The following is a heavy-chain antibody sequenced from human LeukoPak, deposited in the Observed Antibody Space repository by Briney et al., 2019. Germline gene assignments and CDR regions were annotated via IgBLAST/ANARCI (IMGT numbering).Heavy chain of an antibody. V-gene: IGHV4-30-4*08. Sequence: PQTLSLTCPVSGRSISSGDYYWSWPRQPPGKGLEWIGYIYYSGSTYYNPSLKSRVTISVDTSKNQFSLKLSSVTAADTAVYYCARSTVVPAAPFDYWGQGTLVTVSS. CDR2: IYYSGST. D-gene: IGHD2-2*01. J-gene: IGHJ4*02. CDR3: ARSTVVPAAPFDY. CDR1: GRSISSGDYY.